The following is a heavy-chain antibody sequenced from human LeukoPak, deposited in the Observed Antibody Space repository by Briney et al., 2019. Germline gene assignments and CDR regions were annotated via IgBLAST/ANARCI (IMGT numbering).Heavy chain of an antibody. Sequence: GGSLRLSCAASGFTFSNAWMNWVRQAPGKGLEWVAVISYDGSNKYYADSVKGRFTISRDNAKNSLYLQMNSLRAEDTAVYYCARDLVVITTISGSWFDPWGQGTLVTVSS. CDR1: GFTFSNAW. CDR2: ISYDGSNK. V-gene: IGHV3-30-3*01. D-gene: IGHD3-22*01. J-gene: IGHJ5*02. CDR3: ARDLVVITTISGSWFDP.